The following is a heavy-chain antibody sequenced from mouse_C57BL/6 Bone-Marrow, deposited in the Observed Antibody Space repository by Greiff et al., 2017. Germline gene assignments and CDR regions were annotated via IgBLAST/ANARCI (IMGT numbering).Heavy chain of an antibody. Sequence: QVQLQQSGAELVKPGASVKLSCKASGYTFTEYTIHWVKQRSGQGLEWIGWFYPGSGSIKYNENFKDKATLTADKSSSTVYMEPSRLTSEDSAVYSCARHEHGCGDYYAMDYWGQGTSVTVAS. CDR3: ARHEHGCGDYYAMDY. CDR1: GYTFTEYT. D-gene: IGHD1-1*01. CDR2: FYPGSGSI. J-gene: IGHJ4*01. V-gene: IGHV1-62-2*01.